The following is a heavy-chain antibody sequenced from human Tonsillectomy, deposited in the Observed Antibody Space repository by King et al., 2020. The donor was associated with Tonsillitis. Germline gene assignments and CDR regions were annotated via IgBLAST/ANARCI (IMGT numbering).Heavy chain of an antibody. Sequence: VQLVESGGGVVQPGRSLRLSCAASGFTFSDYALHWVRQATGKGLEWVAAISYDGSSKYYTDSVKGRFTISRDSSENTLYLQMNSLRAEDTAVYYCTRGSWGSWFRLGYDCWGQGTLVTVSS. CDR2: ISYDGSSK. J-gene: IGHJ4*02. V-gene: IGHV3-30*04. CDR1: GFTFSDYA. D-gene: IGHD6-13*01. CDR3: TRGSWGSWFRLGYDC.